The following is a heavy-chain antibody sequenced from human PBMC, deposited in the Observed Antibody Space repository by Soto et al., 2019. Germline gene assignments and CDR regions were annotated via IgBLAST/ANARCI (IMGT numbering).Heavy chain of an antibody. CDR2: IIPIFGTA. V-gene: IGHV1-69*01. Sequence: QVQLVQSGAEVKKPGSSVKVSCKASGGTFSSYAISWVRQAPGQGLEWMGGIIPIFGTANYAQKFQGRVTITADEATSTAYMELSSLRSEDTAVYYCARECIAAAGYYYYYGMEVWGQGTTVTVSS. CDR1: GGTFSSYA. CDR3: ARECIAAAGYYYYYGMEV. J-gene: IGHJ6*02. D-gene: IGHD6-13*01.